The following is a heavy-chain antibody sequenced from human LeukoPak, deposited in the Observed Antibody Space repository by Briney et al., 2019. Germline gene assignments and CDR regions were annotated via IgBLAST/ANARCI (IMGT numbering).Heavy chain of an antibody. V-gene: IGHV4-39*01. D-gene: IGHD1-26*01. CDR2: INYGGTT. Sequence: PSETLSLTCTVSGGSISDGFSYWGWIRQSPGKGLEWIGSINYGGTTYYNPSLKGRIIISVEQSKNQFSLKATSVTAADTAVYYCARRGRLGATIFDLWGQGTLVTVSS. CDR3: ARRGRLGATIFDL. J-gene: IGHJ4*02. CDR1: GGSISDGFSY.